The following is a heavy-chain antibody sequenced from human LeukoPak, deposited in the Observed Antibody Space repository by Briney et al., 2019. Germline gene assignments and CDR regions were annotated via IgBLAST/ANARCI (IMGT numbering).Heavy chain of an antibody. CDR2: ISWNSGSI. D-gene: IGHD3-3*01. CDR3: AKGYRGGFWSGYYFDY. Sequence: SLRLSCAASGFTFDDYAMHWVRQAPGKSLELVSGISWNSGSIGYADSVKGRFTISRDNAKNSLYLQMNSLRAEDTALYYCAKGYRGGFWSGYYFDYWGQGTLVTVSS. CDR1: GFTFDDYA. V-gene: IGHV3-9*01. J-gene: IGHJ4*02.